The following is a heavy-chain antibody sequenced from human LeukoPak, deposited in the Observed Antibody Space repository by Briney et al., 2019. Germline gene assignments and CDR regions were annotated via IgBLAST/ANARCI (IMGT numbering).Heavy chain of an antibody. D-gene: IGHD3-22*01. CDR3: AREGLVVGRTMSDY. CDR2: IFHTGST. CDR1: GDSISSGNY. Sequence: SETLSLTCTVSGDSISSGNYWGWLRQPPGKGLEWIGSIFHTGSTYFNFSLKSRVTISVDTSKNQFSLRLSSVTAADTAVYYCAREGLVVGRTMSDYWGQGTLVTVSS. J-gene: IGHJ4*02. V-gene: IGHV4-38-2*02.